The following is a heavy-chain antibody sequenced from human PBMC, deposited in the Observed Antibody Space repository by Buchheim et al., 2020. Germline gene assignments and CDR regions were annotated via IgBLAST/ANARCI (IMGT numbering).Heavy chain of an antibody. V-gene: IGHV4-34*01. CDR1: GGSFSGYY. D-gene: IGHD1-26*01. J-gene: IGHJ4*02. CDR2: IYYSGST. Sequence: QVQLQQWGAGLLKPSETLSLTCAVYGGSFSGYYWSWIRQPPGKGLEWIGYIYYSGSTYYNPSLKSRVTISVDTSKNQFSLKLSSVTAADTAVYYCARDGGMSGAWTYWGQGTL. CDR3: ARDGGMSGAWTY.